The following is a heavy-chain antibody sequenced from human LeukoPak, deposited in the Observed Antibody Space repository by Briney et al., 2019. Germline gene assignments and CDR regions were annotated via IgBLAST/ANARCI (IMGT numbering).Heavy chain of an antibody. Sequence: SAKVSCKASGGTFSSYAISWVRQAPGQGLEWMGRIIPILGIANYAQKFQGRVTITADKSTSTAYMELSSLRSEDTAVYYCARDKGYYDILTGYYPSLGAFDIWGQGTMVTVSS. J-gene: IGHJ3*02. CDR3: ARDKGYYDILTGYYPSLGAFDI. CDR2: IIPILGIA. V-gene: IGHV1-69*04. CDR1: GGTFSSYA. D-gene: IGHD3-9*01.